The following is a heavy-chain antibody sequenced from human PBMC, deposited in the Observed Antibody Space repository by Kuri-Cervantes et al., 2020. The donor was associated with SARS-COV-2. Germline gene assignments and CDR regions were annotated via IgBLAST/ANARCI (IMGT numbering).Heavy chain of an antibody. CDR3: AREGYYEPIDMDV. V-gene: IGHV4-39*02. D-gene: IGHD3-22*01. CDR1: GGSISSGGYY. CDR2: IYYDGRT. Sequence: SETLSLTCTVSGGSISSGGYYWGWIRQPPGKGLEFIGTIYYDGRTYYNTSLKSRVTISVDTSKNQFSLKLSSVTAADTAVYYCAREGYYEPIDMDVWGQGTTVTVSS. J-gene: IGHJ6*02.